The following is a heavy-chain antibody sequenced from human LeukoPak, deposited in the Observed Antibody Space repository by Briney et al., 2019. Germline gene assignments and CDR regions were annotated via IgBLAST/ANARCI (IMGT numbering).Heavy chain of an antibody. CDR2: IYSGGST. J-gene: IGHJ4*02. CDR1: GFTVSSNY. CDR3: AATMVRGVYDY. D-gene: IGHD3-10*01. V-gene: IGHV3-66*01. Sequence: PGGSLRLSCAASGFTVSSNYMSWVRQAPGKGLEWVSVIYSGGSTYYADSVKGRFTISRDNSKNTLYLQMNSLRAEDTAVYYCAATMVRGVYDYWGQGTLVTVSS.